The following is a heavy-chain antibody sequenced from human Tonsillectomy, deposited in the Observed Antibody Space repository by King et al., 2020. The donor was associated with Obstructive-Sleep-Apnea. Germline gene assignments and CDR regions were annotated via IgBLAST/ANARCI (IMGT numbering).Heavy chain of an antibody. CDR1: GFSFGSYL. D-gene: IGHD3-16*01. J-gene: IGHJ4*02. Sequence: VQLVESGGGVVQPGRSLRLSCAASGFSFGSYLMHWVRQAPGKGLEWVAFIWHDGNNKYYADSVKGRFTISRDNSNNTLYLQMNSLRPEDTAVYYCAQGALVRRPSPSVGFDYWGQGTRVTVSS. CDR3: AQGALVRRPSPSVGFDY. V-gene: IGHV3-33*01. CDR2: IWHDGNNK.